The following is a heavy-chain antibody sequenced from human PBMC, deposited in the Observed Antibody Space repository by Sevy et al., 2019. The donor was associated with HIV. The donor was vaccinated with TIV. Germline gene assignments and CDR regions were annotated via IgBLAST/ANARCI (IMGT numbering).Heavy chain of an antibody. V-gene: IGHV3-48*03. CDR2: SSGSGSSI. CDR1: GFTFSSYD. J-gene: IGHJ5*02. Sequence: GGSLRLSCTASGFTFSSYDMNWVRQAPGKGLEGVSKSSGSGSSIYYADSVKGRFTISRDNAKNSLNLQMSSLRAEATAVYYCTRNGGAFDNGFDPWGQGTLVTVSS. D-gene: IGHD2-8*01. CDR3: TRNGGAFDNGFDP.